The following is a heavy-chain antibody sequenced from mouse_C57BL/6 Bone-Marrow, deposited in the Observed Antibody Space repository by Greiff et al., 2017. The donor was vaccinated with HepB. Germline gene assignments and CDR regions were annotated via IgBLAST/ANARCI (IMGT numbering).Heavy chain of an antibody. J-gene: IGHJ4*01. D-gene: IGHD3-2*02. CDR2: ILPSIGRT. V-gene: IGHV15-2*01. CDR3: ARPETAQALYYAMDY. Sequence: VKLQESGSELRSPGSSVKLSCKDFDSEVFPIAYMSWVRQKPGHGFEWIGGILPSIGRTIYGEKFEDKATLDADTLSNTAYLELNSLTSEDSAIYYCARPETAQALYYAMDYWGQGTSVTVSS. CDR1: DSEVFPIAY.